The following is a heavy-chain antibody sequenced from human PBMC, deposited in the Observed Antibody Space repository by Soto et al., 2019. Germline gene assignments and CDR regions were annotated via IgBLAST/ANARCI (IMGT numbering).Heavy chain of an antibody. D-gene: IGHD1-26*01. CDR1: GLTLSNYA. V-gene: IGHV3-30-3*01. CDR2: ISYDGGSK. Sequence: PGGSLRLSCTSSGLTLSNYAMNWVRQAPGKGLEWVAVISYDGGSKYYADSVKGRFTISRDNSKNTLSLQMNSLRVDDTALYYCARDTGSWNFDYWGQGTQVPVSS. CDR3: ARDTGSWNFDY. J-gene: IGHJ4*02.